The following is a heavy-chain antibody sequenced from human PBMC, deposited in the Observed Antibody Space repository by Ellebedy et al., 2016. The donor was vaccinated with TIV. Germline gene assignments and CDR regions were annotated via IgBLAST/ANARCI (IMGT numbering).Heavy chain of an antibody. Sequence: ASVKVSCXASGYTFTNFGVTWVRQAPGQGLEWMGWVSPYNGNTNYGQKFQGRVTMTTDTSTSSAYMELRSLRSNDTAVYFCARDSDYGGVTNHWYFGLWGRGTLVTVSS. CDR2: VSPYNGNT. J-gene: IGHJ2*01. CDR1: GYTFTNFG. D-gene: IGHD4-23*01. V-gene: IGHV1-18*01. CDR3: ARDSDYGGVTNHWYFGL.